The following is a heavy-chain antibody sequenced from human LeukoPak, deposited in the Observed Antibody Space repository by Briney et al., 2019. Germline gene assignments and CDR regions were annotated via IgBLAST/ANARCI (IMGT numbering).Heavy chain of an antibody. V-gene: IGHV4-34*01. CDR1: GGSFRGYY. D-gene: IGHD2-21*02. Sequence: SETLSLTCALYGGSFRGYYWCWLRQPPRKGLACGWEIYHRGGTNYNPARKSRVTISVDASKNQFSLRLSSVTAADTAVYYCARGAFCGGDCDSGGNYYYYYMDVWGKGTTVTVSS. CDR2: IYHRGGT. CDR3: ARGAFCGGDCDSGGNYYYYYMDV. J-gene: IGHJ6*03.